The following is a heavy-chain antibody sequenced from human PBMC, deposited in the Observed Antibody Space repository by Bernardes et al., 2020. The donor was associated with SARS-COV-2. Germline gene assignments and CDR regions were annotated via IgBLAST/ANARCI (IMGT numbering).Heavy chain of an antibody. CDR1: GFTFSNHG. J-gene: IGHJ4*02. CDR3: TRDKGQRYFYDD. V-gene: IGHV3-30*02. Sequence: GSLRLSCATSGFTFSNHGFHWVRQAPGKGLEWVAIIWYDGSKEYYADSVKGRFTISRDNSKNTVYLQMDSLRAEDTAVYYCTRDKGQRYFYDDWGQGTLVTVSS. CDR2: IWYDGSKE. D-gene: IGHD1-26*01.